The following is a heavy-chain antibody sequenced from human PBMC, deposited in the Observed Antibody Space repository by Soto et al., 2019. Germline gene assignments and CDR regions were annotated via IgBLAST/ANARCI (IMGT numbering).Heavy chain of an antibody. CDR3: ATLKGYCSGGSCYSGASYYYYGMDV. Sequence: QVQLVQSGAEVKKPGASVKVSCKASGYTFTSYYMHWVRQAPGQGLEWMGIINPSGGSTSYAQKFQVRVTMTRDTSTSTVYMELSSLRSEDTAVYYCATLKGYCSGGSCYSGASYYYYGMDVWGQGTTVTVSS. CDR1: GYTFTSYY. CDR2: INPSGGST. V-gene: IGHV1-46*01. J-gene: IGHJ6*02. D-gene: IGHD2-15*01.